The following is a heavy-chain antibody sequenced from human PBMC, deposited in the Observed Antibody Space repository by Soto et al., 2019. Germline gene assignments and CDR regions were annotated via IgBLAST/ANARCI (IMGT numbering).Heavy chain of an antibody. V-gene: IGHV1-18*01. Sequence: QVQLVQSGAEVKKPGASVKVSCKASGYTFTSYGISWVRQAPGQGPEWMGRISTYNGNTNYVQRLQGRVTMTTDTSTNTAYMELRSLRYDDTAVYFCARDPGYITTWRQAFDSWGQGTMVTVSS. J-gene: IGHJ3*02. D-gene: IGHD5-12*01. CDR3: ARDPGYITTWRQAFDS. CDR2: ISTYNGNT. CDR1: GYTFTSYG.